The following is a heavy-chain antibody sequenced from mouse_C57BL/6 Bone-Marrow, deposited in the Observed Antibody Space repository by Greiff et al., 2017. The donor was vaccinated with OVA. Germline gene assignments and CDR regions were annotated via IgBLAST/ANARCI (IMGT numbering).Heavy chain of an antibody. J-gene: IGHJ2*01. Sequence: EVQGVESGGGLVKPGGSLKLSCAASGFTFSDYGMHWVRQAPEKGLEWVAYISSGSSTIYYADTVTGRFTISRDNAKNTLFLQMTSLRSEDTAMDYCARGGLYYEYDFDYWGQGTTLTVSS. CDR3: ARGGLYYEYDFDY. V-gene: IGHV5-17*01. D-gene: IGHD2-4*01. CDR2: ISSGSSTI. CDR1: GFTFSDYG.